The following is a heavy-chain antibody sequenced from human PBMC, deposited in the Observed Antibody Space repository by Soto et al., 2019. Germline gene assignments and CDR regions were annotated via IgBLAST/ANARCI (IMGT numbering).Heavy chain of an antibody. Sequence: SETLSLTCAVYGGSFSGYYWSWTRQPPGKGLEWIGEINHSGSTNYNPSLKSRVTISVDTSKNQFSLKLSSVTAADTAVYYCARGGSSYGYSSSWYYYYGMDVWGQGTTVTVSS. CDR1: GGSFSGYY. J-gene: IGHJ6*02. CDR3: ARGGSSYGYSSSWYYYYGMDV. D-gene: IGHD6-13*01. V-gene: IGHV4-34*01. CDR2: INHSGST.